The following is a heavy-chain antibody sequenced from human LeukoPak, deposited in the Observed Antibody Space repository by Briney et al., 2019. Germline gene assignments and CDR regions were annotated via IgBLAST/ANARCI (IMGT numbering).Heavy chain of an antibody. CDR2: IYYSGST. D-gene: IGHD2-2*01. J-gene: IGHJ4*02. CDR1: GGSISSSSYY. Sequence: SETLSLTCTVSGGSISSSSYYWGWIRQPPGKGLEWIGSIYYSGSTYYNPSLKSRVTISVDASKNQFSLKLSSVTAADTAVYYCARLVGVVVPAPYFDYWGQGTLVTVSS. CDR3: ARLVGVVVPAPYFDY. V-gene: IGHV4-39*01.